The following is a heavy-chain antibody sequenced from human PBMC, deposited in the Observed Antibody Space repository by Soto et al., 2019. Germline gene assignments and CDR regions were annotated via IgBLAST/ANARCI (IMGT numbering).Heavy chain of an antibody. D-gene: IGHD3-10*01. Sequence: QVQLHESGPGLVKPSETLSLTCTVSGGSISSYYWSWIRQPPGKGLEWIGYIYYSGSTNYNPSLKSRVTISVDTSKNQFSLKLSSVTATDTAVYYCARRYGSSFDYWGQGTLVTVSS. CDR3: ARRYGSSFDY. V-gene: IGHV4-59*08. CDR1: GGSISSYY. J-gene: IGHJ4*02. CDR2: IYYSGST.